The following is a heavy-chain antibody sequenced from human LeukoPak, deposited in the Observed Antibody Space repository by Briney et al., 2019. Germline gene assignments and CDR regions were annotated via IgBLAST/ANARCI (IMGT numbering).Heavy chain of an antibody. CDR2: ISSSSSYI. D-gene: IGHD3-22*01. J-gene: IGHJ4*02. V-gene: IGHV3-21*01. CDR3: ARETYYYDSSGYPSYYFDY. Sequence: PGGSLRLSCAASGFTFSSNSMNWVRQAPGKGLEWVSSISSSSSYIYYADSVKVRFTISRDNDQNSLYLHMNSLRAEVTAVYHCARETYYYDSSGYPSYYFDYWGQGTLVTVSS. CDR1: GFTFSSNS.